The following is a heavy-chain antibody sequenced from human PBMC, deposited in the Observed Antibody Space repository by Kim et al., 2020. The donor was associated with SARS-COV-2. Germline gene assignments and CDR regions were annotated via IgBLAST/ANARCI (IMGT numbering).Heavy chain of an antibody. CDR1: GFTFSSYS. V-gene: IGHV3-48*02. D-gene: IGHD1-26*01. Sequence: GGSLRLSCAASGFTFSSYSMNWVRQAPGKGLEWVSYISSSSSTIYYADSVKGRFTISRDNAKNSLYLQMNSLRDEDTAVYYCARDRGGSYYYYGMDVWGQGTTVTVSS. CDR2: ISSSSSTI. CDR3: ARDRGGSYYYYGMDV. J-gene: IGHJ6*02.